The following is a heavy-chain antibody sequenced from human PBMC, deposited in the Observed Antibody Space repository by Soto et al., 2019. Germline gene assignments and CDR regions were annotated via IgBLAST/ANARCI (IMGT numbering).Heavy chain of an antibody. CDR1: GYSFAGYW. J-gene: IGHJ4*02. D-gene: IGHD3-22*01. Sequence: VASLKISCNGSGYSFAGYWITWVRQKPWKGLEWMGRIDPSDSQTYYSPSFRGHVTISVTKSITTVFLQWSSLRASDTAMYYCARQIYDSDTGPNFQYYFDSWGQGTPVTVSS. V-gene: IGHV5-10-1*01. CDR2: IDPSDSQT. CDR3: ARQIYDSDTGPNFQYYFDS.